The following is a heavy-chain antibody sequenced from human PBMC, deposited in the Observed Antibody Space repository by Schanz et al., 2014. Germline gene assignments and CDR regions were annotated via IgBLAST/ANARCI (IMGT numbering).Heavy chain of an antibody. CDR2: ISWNSGSI. D-gene: IGHD5-12*01. V-gene: IGHV3-9*01. J-gene: IGHJ3*01. CDR1: GFTFSSYG. CDR3: ARDGGRDGYNLAFDV. Sequence: VQLVESGGGVVQPGRSLRLSCAASGFTFSSYGMHWVRQAPGKGLEWVSGISWNSGSIGYADSVKGRFTISRDDAKNSLYLQMNSLRAEDTAVYFCARDGGRDGYNLAFDVWGQGTLVTVSS.